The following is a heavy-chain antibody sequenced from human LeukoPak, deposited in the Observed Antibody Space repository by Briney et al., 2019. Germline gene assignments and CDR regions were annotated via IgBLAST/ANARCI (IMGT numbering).Heavy chain of an antibody. CDR2: INHSGST. J-gene: IGHJ4*02. D-gene: IGHD6-13*01. V-gene: IGHV4-34*01. CDR1: GGSFRGYY. Sequence: SETLSLTCAVYGGSFRGYYWSWIRQPPGKGLEWIGEINHSGSTNYNPSLKSRVTISVDTSKNQFSLKLSSVTAADTAVYYCARGPIAAAELDYWGQGTLVTVSS. CDR3: ARGPIAAAELDY.